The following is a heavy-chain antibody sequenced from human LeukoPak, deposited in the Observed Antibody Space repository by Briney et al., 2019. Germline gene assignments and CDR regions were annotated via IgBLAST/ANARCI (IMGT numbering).Heavy chain of an antibody. CDR3: ARGGRLLWFGELPFGP. CDR2: MNPNSGNT. D-gene: IGHD3-10*01. Sequence: VASVKVSRKASGYTFTSYDINWVRQATGQGLEWMGWMNPNSGNTGYAQKFQGRVTMTRNTSISTAYMELSSLRSEDTAVYYCARGGRLLWFGELPFGPWGQGTLVTVSS. J-gene: IGHJ5*02. CDR1: GYTFTSYD. V-gene: IGHV1-8*01.